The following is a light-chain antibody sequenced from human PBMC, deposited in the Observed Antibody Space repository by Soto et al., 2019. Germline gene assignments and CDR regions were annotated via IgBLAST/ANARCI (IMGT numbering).Light chain of an antibody. CDR2: GAS. CDR3: QQYGSSFAT. Sequence: EIVLTQSPGTLSLSPGERATLSCRASQSVGSKLAWYRQTPGQAPRLLIYGASTRATDTPARFSGSGAETYFTLTISRVEPADFALYYCQQYGSSFATFGQGTQVE. CDR1: QSVGSK. V-gene: IGKV3-20*01. J-gene: IGKJ1*01.